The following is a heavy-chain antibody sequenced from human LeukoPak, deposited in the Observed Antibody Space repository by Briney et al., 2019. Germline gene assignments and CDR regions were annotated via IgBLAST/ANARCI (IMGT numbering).Heavy chain of an antibody. CDR1: GGSINNYY. J-gene: IGHJ4*02. CDR2: IYYSGST. CDR3: ARVSSGSTADFDY. V-gene: IGHV4-59*01. Sequence: SETLSLTCTVSGGSINNYYWNWIRQSPGKGLEWIGKIYYSGSTNYNPSLKSRATISVDTSKNQFSLKLRSVTAADTAVYYCARVSSGSTADFDYWGQGTLVTVSS. D-gene: IGHD6-19*01.